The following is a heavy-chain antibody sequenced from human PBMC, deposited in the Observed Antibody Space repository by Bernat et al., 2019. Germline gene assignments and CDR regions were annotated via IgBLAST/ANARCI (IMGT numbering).Heavy chain of an antibody. V-gene: IGHV3-NL1*01. D-gene: IGHD3-10*01. CDR3: ATQPYYLGYFDY. CDR2: IYSGGST. Sequence: QVQLVESGGGVVQPGRSLRLSCAASGFTFSDYGIHWVRQAPGKGLEWVSVIYSGGSTYYADSVKGRFTISRDNSKNTLYLQMNSLRAEDTAVYYCATQPYYLGYFDYWGQGTLVTVSS. CDR1: GFTFSDYG. J-gene: IGHJ4*02.